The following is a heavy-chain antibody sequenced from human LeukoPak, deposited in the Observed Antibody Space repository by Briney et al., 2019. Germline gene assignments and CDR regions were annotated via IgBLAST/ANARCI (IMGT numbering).Heavy chain of an antibody. CDR3: TTDPSLSILWFGESLGPHFDY. Sequence: PGGSLRLSCAASGFTFSNAWMSWVRQAPGKGLEWVGRIKSKTDGGTTDYAAPVKGRFTISRDDSKNTLYLQMNSLKTEDTAVYYCTTDPSLSILWFGESLGPHFDYWGQGTLVTVSS. CDR1: GFTFSNAW. D-gene: IGHD3-10*01. J-gene: IGHJ4*02. CDR2: IKSKTDGGTT. V-gene: IGHV3-15*01.